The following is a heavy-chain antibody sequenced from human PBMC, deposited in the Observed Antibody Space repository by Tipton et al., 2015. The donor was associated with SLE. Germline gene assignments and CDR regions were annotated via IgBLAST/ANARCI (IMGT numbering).Heavy chain of an antibody. D-gene: IGHD2-8*01. J-gene: IGHJ6*02. CDR2: ISDGGGT. Sequence: TLSLTCSVSGGSISSHYWIWIRQPPGKGLEWLGYISDGGGTNYNPSLKSRVTLSVDTSKNQVSLTLNSVTATDTAVYYCARGMLTWRGAIVGVDVWGQGTTVNVSS. CDR1: GGSISSHY. CDR3: ARGMLTWRGAIVGVDV. V-gene: IGHV4-4*09.